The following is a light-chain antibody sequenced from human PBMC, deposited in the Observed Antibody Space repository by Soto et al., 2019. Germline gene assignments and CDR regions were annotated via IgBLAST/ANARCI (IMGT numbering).Light chain of an antibody. CDR1: QSLLHSNGYNY. Sequence: DIVMTQSPLSMPVSPGEPASITCRSSQSLLHSNGYNYLDWYLQKPGQSPQLLIYLGSKRASGVPDRFSGSGSGTDFTLKISRVETEDVGVYYCMQSLQTPPFTFGPGTKVDIK. V-gene: IGKV2-28*01. CDR2: LGS. J-gene: IGKJ3*01. CDR3: MQSLQTPPFT.